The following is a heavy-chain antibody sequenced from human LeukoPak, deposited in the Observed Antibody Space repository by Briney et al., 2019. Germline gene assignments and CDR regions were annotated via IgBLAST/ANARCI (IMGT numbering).Heavy chain of an antibody. CDR3: AKEVTGIAAAGPTDY. V-gene: IGHV3-23*01. D-gene: IGHD6-13*01. CDR2: ISGSGGST. CDR1: GFTFSSYA. Sequence: GGSLRLPCAASGFTFSSYAMSWVRQAPGKELECVSAISGSGGSTYYADSVKGRFTISRDNSKNTLYLQMNSLRAEDTAVYYCAKEVTGIAAAGPTDYWGQGTLVTVSS. J-gene: IGHJ4*02.